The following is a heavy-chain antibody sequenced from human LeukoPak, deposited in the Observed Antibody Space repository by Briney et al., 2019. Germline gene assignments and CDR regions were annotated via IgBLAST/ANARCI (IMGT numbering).Heavy chain of an antibody. CDR2: ISYDGSNK. J-gene: IGHJ4*02. CDR3: AKDGAVVVAAGLDY. CDR1: GFTFSSYG. Sequence: GRSLRLSCAASGFTFSSYGMHWVRQAPGKGLEWVAVISYDGSNKYYADSVKGRFTISRDDSKNTLYLQMNSLRAEDTAVYYCAKDGAVVVAAGLDYWGQGTLVIVSS. V-gene: IGHV3-30*18. D-gene: IGHD2-15*01.